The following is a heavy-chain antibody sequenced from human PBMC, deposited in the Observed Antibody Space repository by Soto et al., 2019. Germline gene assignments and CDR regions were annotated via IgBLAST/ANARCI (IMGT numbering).Heavy chain of an antibody. D-gene: IGHD5-12*01. CDR3: ARTRGGYVDYGMDV. J-gene: IGHJ6*02. CDR2: IDWDDDK. Sequence: SGPTLVNPTQTLTLTCTFSGFSLSTSGMCVSWIRQPPGKALEWLALIDWDDDKYYSTSLKTKLTISKDTSKNQVVLTMTNMDPVDTATYYCARTRGGYVDYGMDVWGQGTTVTVSS. V-gene: IGHV2-70*01. CDR1: GFSLSTSGMC.